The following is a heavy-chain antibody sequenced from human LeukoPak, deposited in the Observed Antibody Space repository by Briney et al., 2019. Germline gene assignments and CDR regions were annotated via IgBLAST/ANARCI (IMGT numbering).Heavy chain of an antibody. D-gene: IGHD3-10*01. J-gene: IGHJ4*02. CDR1: GGSISSSS. CDR3: ARAGFTFSDYFGSFFDY. V-gene: IGHV3-21*01. Sequence: ETLSLTCTVPGGSISSSSYYWGWIRQPPGKGLEWVSSISSSSSYIYYADSVKGRFTISRDNAKNSLYLQMNSLRAEDTAVYYCARAGFTFSDYFGSFFDYWGQGTLVTVSS. CDR2: ISSSSSYI.